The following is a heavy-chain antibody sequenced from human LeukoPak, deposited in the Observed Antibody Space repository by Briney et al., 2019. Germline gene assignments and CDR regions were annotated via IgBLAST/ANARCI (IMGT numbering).Heavy chain of an antibody. CDR3: ARDLGYSSGWPFDY. CDR1: GFTFSSYS. D-gene: IGHD6-19*01. J-gene: IGHJ4*02. V-gene: IGHV3-48*04. Sequence: GGSLRLSCAASGFTFSSYSMNWVRQAPGKGLEWVSYISSSSSTIYYADSVKGRFTISRDNAKDSLYLQMNSLRAEDTAVYYCARDLGYSSGWPFDYWGQGTLVTVSS. CDR2: ISSSSSTI.